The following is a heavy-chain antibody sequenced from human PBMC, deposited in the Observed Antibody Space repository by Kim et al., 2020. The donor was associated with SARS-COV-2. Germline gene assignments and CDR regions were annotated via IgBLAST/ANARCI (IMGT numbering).Heavy chain of an antibody. J-gene: IGHJ6*02. CDR1: GFPFSNAW. V-gene: IGHV3-15*01. Sequence: GGSLRLSCAASGFPFSNAWMSWVRQPPGKGLEWLGRIKSNLNGGAADYAAPVKGRFTISRDDSKNTLYLQINSLKTEDTAMYYCTTGAMSYYYYGMDVWGQGTTVTVSS. D-gene: IGHD2-2*01. CDR2: IKSNLNGGAA. CDR3: TTGAMSYYYYGMDV.